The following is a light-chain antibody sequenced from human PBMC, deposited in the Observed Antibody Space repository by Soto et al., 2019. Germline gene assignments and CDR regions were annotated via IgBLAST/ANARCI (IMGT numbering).Light chain of an antibody. CDR1: SSDVGAYNH. CDR3: AVWDVSLTAWV. CDR2: EVI. Sequence: QSALTQPASVSGSPGQSITMSCTGSSSDVGAYNHVSWYQQHPGKAPKVMIYEVINRPSGVSNRFSGSKSGNTASLTISGLQAEDEAVYYCAVWDVSLTAWVFGGGTKLTVL. J-gene: IGLJ3*02. V-gene: IGLV2-14*01.